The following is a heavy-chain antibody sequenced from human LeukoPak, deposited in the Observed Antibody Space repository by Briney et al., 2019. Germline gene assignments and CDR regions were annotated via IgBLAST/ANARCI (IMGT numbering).Heavy chain of an antibody. V-gene: IGHV1-2*02. J-gene: IGHJ3*02. CDR1: GYTFTGYY. Sequence: ASVKVSCKASGYTFTGYYMHWVRQAPGQGLEWMGWINPNSGGTNYAQKFQGRVTMTRDTSISTAYMELSRLRSDDTAVYYCARDLLGLGATGYSYGYKAFDIWGQGTMVTVSS. CDR2: INPNSGGT. D-gene: IGHD5-18*01. CDR3: ARDLLGLGATGYSYGYKAFDI.